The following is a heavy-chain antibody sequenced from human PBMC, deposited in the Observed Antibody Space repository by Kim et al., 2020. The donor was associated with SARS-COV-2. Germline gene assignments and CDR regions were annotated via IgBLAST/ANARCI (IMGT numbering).Heavy chain of an antibody. Sequence: GGSLRLSCVASGFTFSSHWMSWVRQAPGKGPEWVANIKQDGSEKYYVASLRGRFTISRDNPKNSLYLQVDRLRAEDTAVYYCARGYICYYPPAHDAFDN. J-gene: IGHJ3*02. D-gene: IGHD3-22*01. CDR2: IKQDGSEK. CDR1: GFTFSSHW. CDR3: ARGYICYYPPAHDAFDN. V-gene: IGHV3-7*01.